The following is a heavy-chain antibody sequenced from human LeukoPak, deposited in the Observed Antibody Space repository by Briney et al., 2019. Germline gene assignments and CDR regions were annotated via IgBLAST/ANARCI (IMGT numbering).Heavy chain of an antibody. D-gene: IGHD5-12*01. CDR3: ASGGYSGYDLGDY. Sequence: ASVKVSCKASGYTFTGYYMLWVRHAPGQGLEWMGWIKPNSGGTNYTQKFQGRVTMTRDTSISTAYMELSRLRSDDTAVYYCASGGYSGYDLGDYWGQGTLVTVSS. J-gene: IGHJ4*02. V-gene: IGHV1-2*02. CDR2: IKPNSGGT. CDR1: GYTFTGYY.